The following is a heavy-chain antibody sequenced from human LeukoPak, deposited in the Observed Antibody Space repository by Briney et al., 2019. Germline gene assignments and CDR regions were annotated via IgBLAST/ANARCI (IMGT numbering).Heavy chain of an antibody. Sequence: ASVKVSCKASGYTFTSYGISWVRQAPGQGLEWMGWISAYNGNTNYAQKLQGRVTMTTDTSTSTAYMELRSLRSDDTAVYYCARFNYYGSGGYSWFDPWGQGTLVTVSS. CDR1: GYTFTSYG. V-gene: IGHV1-18*01. J-gene: IGHJ5*02. CDR2: ISAYNGNT. D-gene: IGHD3-10*01. CDR3: ARFNYYGSGGYSWFDP.